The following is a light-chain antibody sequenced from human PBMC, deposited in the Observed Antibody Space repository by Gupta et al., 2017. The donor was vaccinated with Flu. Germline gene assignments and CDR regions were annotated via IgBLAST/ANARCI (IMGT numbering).Light chain of an antibody. Sequence: EIMLTQSPGTLSLSPGERATLSCRASQSVSNNSLAWYQQKPGQTPRLLIYATSSRATDIPERFSGGGSGTDFTLTISRLEPEDCAVYYCQHYGYSLPYSFGQGTNLEIK. CDR3: QHYGYSLPYS. CDR2: ATS. J-gene: IGKJ2*03. CDR1: QSVSNNS. V-gene: IGKV3-20*01.